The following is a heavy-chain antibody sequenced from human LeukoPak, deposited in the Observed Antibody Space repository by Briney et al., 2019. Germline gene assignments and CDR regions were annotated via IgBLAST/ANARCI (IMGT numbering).Heavy chain of an antibody. CDR2: ISSSSSTI. CDR3: ARSSYYYDSSGYYYGVDYFDY. D-gene: IGHD3-22*01. J-gene: IGHJ4*02. V-gene: IGHV3-48*01. Sequence: PGGSLRLSCAASGFTFSSYSMNWVRQAPGKGLEWVSYISSSSSTIYYADSVKGRFTISRDNAKNSLYLQMNSLRAEDTAVYYCARSSYYYDSSGYYYGVDYFDYWGQGTLVTVSS. CDR1: GFTFSSYS.